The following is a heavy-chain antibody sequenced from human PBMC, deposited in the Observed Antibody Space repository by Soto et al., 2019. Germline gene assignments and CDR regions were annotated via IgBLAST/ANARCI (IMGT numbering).Heavy chain of an antibody. J-gene: IGHJ6*03. CDR3: ARHRTGDFWSPPYYXDV. V-gene: IGHV4-59*08. CDR1: GGSISSYY. CDR2: IYYSGST. D-gene: IGHD3-3*01. Sequence: PSETLSLTCTVSGGSISSYYWSWIRQPPGKGLEWIGYIYYSGSTNYNPSLKSRVTISVDTSKNQFSLKLSSVTAADTAVYFCARHRTGDFWSPPYYXDVWGKGTTVTV.